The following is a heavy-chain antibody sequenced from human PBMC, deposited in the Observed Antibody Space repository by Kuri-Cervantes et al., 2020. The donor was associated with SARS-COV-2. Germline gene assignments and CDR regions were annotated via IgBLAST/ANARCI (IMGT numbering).Heavy chain of an antibody. CDR3: ARASGPVEGAFDI. V-gene: IGHV4-38-2*01. D-gene: IGHD2-21*01. J-gene: IGHJ3*02. Sequence: SQTLSLTCAVSGYSISSGYYWGWIRQPPGKGLEWIGSIYHSGSTYYNPSLKSRVTISVDTSKNQFSLKLSSVTAADTAEYYCARASGPVEGAFDIWGQGTLVTVSS. CDR1: GYSISSGYY. CDR2: IYHSGST.